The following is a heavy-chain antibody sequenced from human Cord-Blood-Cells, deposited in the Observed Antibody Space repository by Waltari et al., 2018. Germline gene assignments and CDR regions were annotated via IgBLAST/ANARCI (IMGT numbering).Heavy chain of an antibody. CDR1: GGTFSSYA. V-gene: IGHV1-69*01. Sequence: QVQLVQSGAEVKKPGSSVKVSCKASGGTFSSYAISWVRQAPGQGLEWMGGVIPIFGTANYSQRFQGRVSITADESTSTAYMEMSSLGSEDTGVYYCAVSVRGEQQLDDWGQGTLVTGAS. J-gene: IGHJ4*02. CDR2: VIPIFGTA. CDR3: AVSVRGEQQLDD. D-gene: IGHD6-13*01.